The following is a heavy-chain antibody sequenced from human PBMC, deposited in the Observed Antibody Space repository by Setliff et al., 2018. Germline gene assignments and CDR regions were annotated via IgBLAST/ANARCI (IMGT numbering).Heavy chain of an antibody. V-gene: IGHV3-48*01. CDR3: ARDSSSDWYYGKSHDN. CDR1: GFTFSIYG. J-gene: IGHJ4*02. Sequence: PGGSLRLSCAASGFTFSIYGMNWVRQAPGEGLEWVSYISSSSSTIYYADSVKGRFTISRDNAGDSLYLQMNSLRVEDTAVYFCARDSSSDWYYGKSHDNWGQGTPVTVSS. CDR2: ISSSSSTI. D-gene: IGHD6-19*01.